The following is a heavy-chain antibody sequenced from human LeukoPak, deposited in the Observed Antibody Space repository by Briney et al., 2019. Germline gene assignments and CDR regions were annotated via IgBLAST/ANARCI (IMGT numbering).Heavy chain of an antibody. J-gene: IGHJ4*02. V-gene: IGHV1-8*03. CDR3: ASLGVVVPAALN. CDR1: GYTFTSYD. D-gene: IGHD2-2*01. Sequence: ASVKVSCKASGYTFTSYDINWVRQATGQGLEWMGWMNPNSGNTGYAQKFQGRVTITRNTSISKAYMELSSLRSEGTAVYYWASLGVVVPAALNWGQGTLVTVSS. CDR2: MNPNSGNT.